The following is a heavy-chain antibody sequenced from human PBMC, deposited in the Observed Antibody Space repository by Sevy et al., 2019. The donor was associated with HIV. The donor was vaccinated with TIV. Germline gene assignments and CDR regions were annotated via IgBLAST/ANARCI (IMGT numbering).Heavy chain of an antibody. V-gene: IGHV3-30*04. D-gene: IGHD4-17*01. Sequence: GGSLRLSCAASGFTFSSYAMHWVRQAPGKGLEWVAVISYDGSNKYYADSVKGRFTISRDNSKNTLYLQMNSLRAEDTAVYYCARQFDYGDYGEPADAFDIWGQGTMVTVSS. J-gene: IGHJ3*02. CDR2: ISYDGSNK. CDR3: ARQFDYGDYGEPADAFDI. CDR1: GFTFSSYA.